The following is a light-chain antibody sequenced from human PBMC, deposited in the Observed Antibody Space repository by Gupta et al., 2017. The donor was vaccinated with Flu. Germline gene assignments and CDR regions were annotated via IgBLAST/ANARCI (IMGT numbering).Light chain of an antibody. J-gene: IGLJ3*02. CDR3: SSYAGSNNGV. CDR2: EVS. CDR1: SSDVGGYNY. V-gene: IGLV2-8*01. Sequence: QSALTQPPSPSGSPGQSVTISCTGTSSDVGGYNYVSWYQQHPGKAPKLMIYEVSKRPSGVPDRFSGSKSGNTASLTGSGLQAEDEADYYCSSYAGSNNGVFGGGTKLTVL.